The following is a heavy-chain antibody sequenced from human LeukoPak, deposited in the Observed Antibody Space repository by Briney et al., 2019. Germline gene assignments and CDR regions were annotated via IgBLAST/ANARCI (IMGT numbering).Heavy chain of an antibody. Sequence: GGSLTLPCAACGFTFSDDYMRWLPQAPGEGREGVSAISGSGGSTYYADSVKGRFTISRDNSKNTLYLQMNSLRAEDTAVYYCAKDPPYSGGSRVYWGQGTLVTVSS. CDR3: AKDPPYSGGSRVY. V-gene: IGHV3-23*01. J-gene: IGHJ4*02. CDR1: GFTFSDDY. D-gene: IGHD6-19*01. CDR2: ISGSGGST.